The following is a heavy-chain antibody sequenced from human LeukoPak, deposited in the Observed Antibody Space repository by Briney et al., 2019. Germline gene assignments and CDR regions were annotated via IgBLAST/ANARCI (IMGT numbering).Heavy chain of an antibody. CDR1: GGSFSGYY. J-gene: IGHJ4*02. CDR3: ASGYGGRVVVAATRFIARYYFDY. V-gene: IGHV4-34*01. CDR2: INHSGST. Sequence: SETLSLTCAVYGGSFSGYYWSWIRQPPGKGLEWIGDINHSGSTNYNPSLKSRVTISVDTSKNQFSLKLSSVTAADTAVYYCASGYGGRVVVAATRFIARYYFDYWGQGTLVTVSS. D-gene: IGHD2-15*01.